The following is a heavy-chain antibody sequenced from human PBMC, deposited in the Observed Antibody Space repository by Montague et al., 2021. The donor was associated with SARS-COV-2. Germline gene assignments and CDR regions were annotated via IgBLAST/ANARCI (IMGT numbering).Heavy chain of an antibody. J-gene: IGHJ6*02. CDR3: AGDRTPPYGKSWYEEYYYHAMDV. Sequence: SLRLSCAASGFPFSNYWMTWVRQAPVKGLEWVANLKQDESEKYYLASVKGRFTISRDNAEKSLYLHMGRLSGEDTVIYYFAGDRTPPYGKSWYEEYYYHAMDVWGRGTTVIVSS. CDR1: GFPFSNYW. V-gene: IGHV3-7*01. D-gene: IGHD6-13*01. CDR2: LKQDESEK.